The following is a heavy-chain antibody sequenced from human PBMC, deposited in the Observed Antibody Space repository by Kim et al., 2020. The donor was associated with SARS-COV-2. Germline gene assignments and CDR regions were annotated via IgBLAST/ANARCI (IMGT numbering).Heavy chain of an antibody. CDR2: M. CDR3: ARAGSGYHYGY. J-gene: IGHJ4*02. V-gene: IGHV3-21*03. Sequence: MYYAARVRGRFTMSSDNAKTSLYLQMNGLGAEDTSVYYCARAGSGYHYGYWGQGTLVTVSS. D-gene: IGHD5-12*01.